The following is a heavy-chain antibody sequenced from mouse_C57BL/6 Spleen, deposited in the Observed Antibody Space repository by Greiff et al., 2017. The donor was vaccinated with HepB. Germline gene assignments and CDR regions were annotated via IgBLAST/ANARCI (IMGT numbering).Heavy chain of an antibody. Sequence: EVQLVESGGGLVQPKGSLKLSCAASGFSFNTYAMNWVRQAPGKGLEWVARIRSKSNIYATYYADSVKDRFTISRDDSESMLYLQMNNLKTEDTAMYYCVKTGAYYSKKGAMDYWGQGTSVTVSS. CDR2: IRSKSNIYAT. D-gene: IGHD2-5*01. J-gene: IGHJ4*01. CDR1: GFSFNTYA. V-gene: IGHV10-1*01. CDR3: VKTGAYYSKKGAMDY.